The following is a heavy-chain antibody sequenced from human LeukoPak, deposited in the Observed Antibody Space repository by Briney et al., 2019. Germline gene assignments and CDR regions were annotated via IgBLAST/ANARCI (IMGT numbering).Heavy chain of an antibody. V-gene: IGHV4-4*07. D-gene: IGHD3-22*01. CDR2: LYIGVGP. CDR1: GGPIYSYY. Sequence: SETLSLTCTVSGGPIYSYYWSWIRQTAGKGLEWIGRLYIGVGPNYNPSRKSRVPMSVDTSKNQFALKLSAVTAADTAVYYCARMKPYDSTGYSPGHYMDVWGKGTTVTVYS. CDR3: ARMKPYDSTGYSPGHYMDV. J-gene: IGHJ6*03.